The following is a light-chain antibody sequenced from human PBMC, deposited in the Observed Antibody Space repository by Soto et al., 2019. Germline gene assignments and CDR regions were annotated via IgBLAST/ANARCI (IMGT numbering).Light chain of an antibody. CDR2: DAS. CDR1: QSVSTY. CDR3: QQRSNWPGT. J-gene: IGKJ2*01. Sequence: EIVVTQSPATLSLSPGERATLSCRASQSVSTYVAWFQHKLGQAPRLLIYDASYRAIGVPARFSGGGSGTDFTLTISSLVPEDFAVYYCQQRSNWPGTFGRGTKLDIK. V-gene: IGKV3-11*01.